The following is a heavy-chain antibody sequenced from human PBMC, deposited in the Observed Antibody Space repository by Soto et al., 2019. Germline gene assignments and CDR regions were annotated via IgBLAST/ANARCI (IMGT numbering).Heavy chain of an antibody. V-gene: IGHV3-33*01. D-gene: IGHD2-15*01. CDR2: IWYDGSKK. J-gene: IGHJ1*01. Sequence: QVQLVESGRGVVQPGRSLRLSCAASGFTFSNSGMHWVRQAPGRGLEWVAVIWYDGSKKYYADSVKGRFTISRDNSKNTMSLQMNSLRVEDTAVYYCARGGGEVVAATYFHHWGQGTLVTVSS. CDR3: ARGGGEVVAATYFHH. CDR1: GFTFSNSG.